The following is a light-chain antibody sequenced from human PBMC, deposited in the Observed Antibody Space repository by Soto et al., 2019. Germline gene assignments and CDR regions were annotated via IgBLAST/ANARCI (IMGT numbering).Light chain of an antibody. CDR3: QQYGSSPKT. CDR2: GAS. Sequence: DIVLTQPPGTLSLSPGERATLSCSASQSVSSSYLAWYQQKPGQAPRLLIYGASSRATGIPDRFSGSGSGTDFTLTISRLEPEDFAVYYCQQYGSSPKTFGQGTKVDI. J-gene: IGKJ1*01. CDR1: QSVSSSY. V-gene: IGKV3-20*01.